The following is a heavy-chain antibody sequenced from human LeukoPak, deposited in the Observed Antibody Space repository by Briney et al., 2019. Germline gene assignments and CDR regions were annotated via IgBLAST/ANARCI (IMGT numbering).Heavy chain of an antibody. V-gene: IGHV3-7*01. Sequence: GGSLRLSCEGFGFTFSNYWMSWVRQAPGKGLEWVANVKYDGSEKSYVDSVKGRFTISRDNAKNSLYLQMNSLRVDDTAVYYCARDRAPYYSDSCGYSHWGQGTLVTVSS. CDR3: ARDRAPYYSDSCGYSH. CDR1: GFTFSNYW. D-gene: IGHD3-22*01. J-gene: IGHJ4*02. CDR2: VKYDGSEK.